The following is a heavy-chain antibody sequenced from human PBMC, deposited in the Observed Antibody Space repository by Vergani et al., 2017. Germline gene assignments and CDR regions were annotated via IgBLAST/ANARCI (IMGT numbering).Heavy chain of an antibody. J-gene: IGHJ4*02. CDR3: ARAKRGRLAVGSTDS. Sequence: QEQLVQSGSELKKPGASVKVSCKASGYSFNNYAIHWVRQAPGQGLEWIGWINPTTGNPTYARAFTGRFVFSLDTSISTPYLQIGSLKAEDTAVYFCARAKRGRLAVGSTDSWGQGTLLAVSS. CDR1: GYSFNNYA. D-gene: IGHD6-19*01. CDR2: INPTTGNP. V-gene: IGHV7-4-1*01.